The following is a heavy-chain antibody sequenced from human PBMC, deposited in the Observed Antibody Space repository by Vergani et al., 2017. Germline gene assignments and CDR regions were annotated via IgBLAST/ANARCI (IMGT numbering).Heavy chain of an antibody. CDR3: ARMNVRYYIDY. CDR1: GFTFSTYW. J-gene: IGHJ4*02. V-gene: IGHV3-74*03. Sequence: EVQLVESGGGLVQAGGSLRLSCAASGFTFSTYWMHWVRQSPGKGLVWISRTNSDGTSTTYADSVKDRFTISRDNAKNTVYLQMNSLRAEDTAVYYCARMNVRYYIDYWGQGARVTVSS. CDR2: TNSDGTST. D-gene: IGHD3-10*02.